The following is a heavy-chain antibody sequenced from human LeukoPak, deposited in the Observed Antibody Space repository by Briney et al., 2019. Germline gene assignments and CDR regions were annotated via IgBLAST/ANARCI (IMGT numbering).Heavy chain of an antibody. CDR2: IIPIFGTA. CDR3: ARDRYSSGWHDAFDI. Sequence: ASVKVSCKASGGTFSSYAISWVRQAPGQGLEWMGGIIPIFGTANYAQKFQGRVTITADKSTSTAYMELSSLRSEDTAVYYCARDRYSSGWHDAFDIWGQGTMVTVSS. J-gene: IGHJ3*02. D-gene: IGHD6-19*01. V-gene: IGHV1-69*06. CDR1: GGTFSSYA.